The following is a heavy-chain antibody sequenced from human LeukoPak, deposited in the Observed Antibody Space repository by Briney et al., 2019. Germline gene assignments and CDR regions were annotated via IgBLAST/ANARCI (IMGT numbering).Heavy chain of an antibody. CDR2: INHSGST. CDR1: GGSFSGYY. J-gene: IGHJ4*02. D-gene: IGHD3-22*01. V-gene: IGHV4-34*01. Sequence: SETLSLTCAVYGGSFSGYYWSWIRQPPGKGLEWIGEINHSGSTNYNPSLKSRVTISVDTSKNQFSLKLSSVTAADTAVYYCARQETYYYDSSGYPVLDYWGQGTLVTVSS. CDR3: ARQETYYYDSSGYPVLDY.